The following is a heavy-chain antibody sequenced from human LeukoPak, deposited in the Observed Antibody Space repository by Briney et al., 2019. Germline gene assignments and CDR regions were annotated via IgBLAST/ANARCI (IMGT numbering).Heavy chain of an antibody. CDR1: GGSFSGYY. CDR3: ARVGLSGSYLWDYYYGMDV. CDR2: INHSGST. Sequence: SETLSLTCAVYGGSFSGYYWSWIRQPPGKGLEWIGEINHSGSTNYNPSLKSRVTISVDTSKNQFSLKLSSVTAADTAVYYCARVGLSGSYLWDYYYGMDVWGQGTTVTVSS. J-gene: IGHJ6*02. D-gene: IGHD1-26*01. V-gene: IGHV4-34*01.